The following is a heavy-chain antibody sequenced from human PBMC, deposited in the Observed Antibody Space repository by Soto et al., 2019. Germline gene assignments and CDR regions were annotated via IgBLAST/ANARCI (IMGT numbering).Heavy chain of an antibody. D-gene: IGHD6-25*01. V-gene: IGHV3-23*01. Sequence: EMQLLESGGGLAQPGRSLRLSCAASGFTFSNYAMSWVRQAPGQGLDWVSAISGSGGTTYYADSVKGRFTISRDNSKNTLFLQMNSLRAEDAAVYYCAKFFVETGSNSGWPWSFHYWGQGTLVTVSS. CDR2: ISGSGGTT. CDR3: AKFFVETGSNSGWPWSFHY. J-gene: IGHJ4*02. CDR1: GFTFSNYA.